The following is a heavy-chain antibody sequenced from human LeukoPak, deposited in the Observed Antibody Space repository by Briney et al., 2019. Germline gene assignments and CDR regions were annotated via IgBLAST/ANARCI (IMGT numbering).Heavy chain of an antibody. V-gene: IGHV3-7*01. D-gene: IGHD3-3*01. Sequence: GGSLRLSCAASGFIFSSYWMSWVRQAPGKGLEWVANIKQDGSEKYYVDSVKGRFTISRDNAKNSLYLQMNSLRAEDTAVYYCAREAPYYDFWSGYTDYWGQGTLVTVSS. CDR3: AREAPYYDFWSGYTDY. CDR2: IKQDGSEK. CDR1: GFIFSSYW. J-gene: IGHJ4*02.